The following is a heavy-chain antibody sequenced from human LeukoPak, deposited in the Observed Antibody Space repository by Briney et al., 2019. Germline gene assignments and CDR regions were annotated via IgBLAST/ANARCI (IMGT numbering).Heavy chain of an antibody. CDR3: ARRTGYDILTGYHLYYFDY. CDR2: ISSSSSYI. D-gene: IGHD3-9*01. CDR1: GFTFSSYS. V-gene: IGHV3-21*01. J-gene: IGHJ4*02. Sequence: TGGSPRLSCAASGFTFSSYSMNWVRQAPGKGLEWVSSISSSSSYIYYADSVKGRFTISRDNAKNSLYLQMNSLRAEDTAVYYCARRTGYDILTGYHLYYFDYWAREPWSPSPQ.